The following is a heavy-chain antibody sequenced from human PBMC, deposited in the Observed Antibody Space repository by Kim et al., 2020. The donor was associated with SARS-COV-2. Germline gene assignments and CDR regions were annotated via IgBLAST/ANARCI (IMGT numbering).Heavy chain of an antibody. D-gene: IGHD6-19*01. CDR3: ATELLAVAGNPTKPGYYYYGMDV. CDR1: GYTLTELS. CDR2: FDPEDGET. J-gene: IGHJ6*02. V-gene: IGHV1-24*01. Sequence: ASVKVSCKVSGYTLTELSMHWVRQAPGKGLEWMGGFDPEDGETIYAQKFQGRVTMTEDTSTDTAYMELSSLRSEDTAVYYCATELLAVAGNPTKPGYYYYGMDVWGQGTTVTVSS.